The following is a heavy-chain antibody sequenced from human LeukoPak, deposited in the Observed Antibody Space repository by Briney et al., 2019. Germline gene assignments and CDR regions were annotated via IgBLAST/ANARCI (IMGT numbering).Heavy chain of an antibody. J-gene: IGHJ4*02. CDR1: GFTFTNAW. CDR2: IKGKVDGETT. D-gene: IGHD6-19*01. CDR3: TREQLLADFDY. Sequence: KTGGSLRLSCAASGFTFTNAWMNWVRQAPGKGLEWVGRIKGKVDGETTDYAAPVKGRFTISRDDSRNTLYLQMHSLKTEDTAVYFCTREQLLADFDYWGQGILVTVSS. V-gene: IGHV3-15*01.